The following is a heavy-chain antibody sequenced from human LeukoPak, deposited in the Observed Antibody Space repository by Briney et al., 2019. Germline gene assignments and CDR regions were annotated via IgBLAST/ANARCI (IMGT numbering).Heavy chain of an antibody. J-gene: IGHJ4*02. V-gene: IGHV3-7*01. D-gene: IGHD6-19*01. CDR3: ARGGAGYYFDS. Sequence: PGGSLRLSCAASGFTFSSYWMSWVRQAPGTGLEWVANIKQDGSEKYYVDSVKGRSTISRDNAKNSLYLQMNSLRAEDTAVYYCARGGAGYYFDSWGQGTLLTVSS. CDR1: GFTFSSYW. CDR2: IKQDGSEK.